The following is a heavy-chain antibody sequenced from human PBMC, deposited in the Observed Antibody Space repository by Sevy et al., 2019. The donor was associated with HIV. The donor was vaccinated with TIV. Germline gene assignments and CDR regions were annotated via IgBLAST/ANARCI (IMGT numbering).Heavy chain of an antibody. J-gene: IGHJ6*02. CDR3: ARAQYSSSWYRAPYYYYYGMDV. V-gene: IGHV3-11*01. CDR2: ISSSGSTI. Sequence: GGSLRLSCAASGFTFSDYYMSWIRQAPGKGLEWVSYISSSGSTIYYADSVKGRFTISRDNANNSLYLQMNSLRAEDTAVYYCARAQYSSSWYRAPYYYYYGMDVWGQGTTVTVSS. D-gene: IGHD6-13*01. CDR1: GFTFSDYY.